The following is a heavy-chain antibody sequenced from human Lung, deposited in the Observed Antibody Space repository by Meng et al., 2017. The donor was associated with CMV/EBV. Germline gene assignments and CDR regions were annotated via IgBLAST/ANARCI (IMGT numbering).Heavy chain of an antibody. V-gene: IGHV4-59*01. CDR1: GASISANY. D-gene: IGHD1-1*01. J-gene: IGHJ3*02. CDR3: AGPDDMGSSPHDPFEI. CDR2: ISYTGYI. Sequence: SXTLSLTCTVSGASISANYWSWSRRPPGKGLEYIGSISYTGYIEYNPSLKGRVAISLDTSKNQFSLKLASVTAADTAMYYCAGPDDMGSSPHDPFEIWGQGTXVTVSS.